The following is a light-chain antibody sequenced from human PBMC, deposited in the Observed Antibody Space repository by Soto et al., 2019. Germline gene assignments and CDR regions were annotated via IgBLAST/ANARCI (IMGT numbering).Light chain of an antibody. Sequence: DIQMTQSPSSLSASVGDRVTITCRASQGIRDALGWYQQKPGKAPKRLIYAASSCQSGVPSRFRGSGSGTEFTLTFSRLQPEDFTTYSCLQHNSYPQTFGVGTKVEI. V-gene: IGKV1-17*01. CDR3: LQHNSYPQT. CDR1: QGIRDA. J-gene: IGKJ1*01. CDR2: AAS.